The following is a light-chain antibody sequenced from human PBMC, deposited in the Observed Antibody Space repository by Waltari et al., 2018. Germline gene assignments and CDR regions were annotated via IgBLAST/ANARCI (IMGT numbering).Light chain of an antibody. V-gene: IGKV1-12*02. Sequence: DIQVTESPSSAAASVGARVTITCRASQDVSNWLAWYQQKPGKAPKFLIYAASSLERGVPSRFSGSGSGTDFTLTISSLQPDDFATYYCQQANTFPSTFGQGTKVEIK. CDR1: QDVSNW. CDR2: AAS. CDR3: QQANTFPST. J-gene: IGKJ2*01.